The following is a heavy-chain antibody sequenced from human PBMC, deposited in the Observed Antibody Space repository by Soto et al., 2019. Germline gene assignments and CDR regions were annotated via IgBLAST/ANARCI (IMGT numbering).Heavy chain of an antibody. V-gene: IGHV4-31*03. CDR3: ARGSSWVSWFDP. Sequence: QVQLQESGPGLVKPSQTLSLTCTVSGGSISSGGYYWSWVRLHPGKGLEWIGYIDYSGSTYYNPSLKSRVTISVDTSKNQFSLKLSSVTAADTAVYYCARGSSWVSWFDPWGQGTLVTVSS. J-gene: IGHJ5*02. CDR2: IDYSGST. D-gene: IGHD6-13*01. CDR1: GGSISSGGYY.